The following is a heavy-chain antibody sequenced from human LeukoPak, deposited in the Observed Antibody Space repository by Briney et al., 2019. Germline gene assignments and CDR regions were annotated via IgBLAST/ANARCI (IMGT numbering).Heavy chain of an antibody. J-gene: IGHJ4*02. D-gene: IGHD2-2*01. CDR2: INSSSSYI. V-gene: IGHV3-21*01. Sequence: GGSLRLSCAASGFTFSSYSMNWVRQAPGKGLEWVSSINSSSSYIYYADSVKGRFTISRDNAKNSLYLQMNSLRAEDTAVYYCARAQPSSTKYCSSTSCYGFVYWGQGTLVTVSS. CDR1: GFTFSSYS. CDR3: ARAQPSSTKYCSSTSCYGFVY.